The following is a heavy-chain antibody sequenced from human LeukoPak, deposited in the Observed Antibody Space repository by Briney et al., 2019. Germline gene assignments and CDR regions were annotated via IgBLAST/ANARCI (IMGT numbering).Heavy chain of an antibody. CDR2: ISSNGGST. CDR3: ARAYSGCPVATDAFDI. J-gene: IGHJ3*02. V-gene: IGHV3-64*01. D-gene: IGHD1-26*01. CDR1: GFTFSSYA. Sequence: WGSLRLSCAASGFTFSSYAMRWVRQAPGKGLEYVSAISSNGGSTYYANSVKGRFTISRDNSKNTLYLQMGSLRAEDMAVYYCARAYSGCPVATDAFDIWGQGTMVTVSS.